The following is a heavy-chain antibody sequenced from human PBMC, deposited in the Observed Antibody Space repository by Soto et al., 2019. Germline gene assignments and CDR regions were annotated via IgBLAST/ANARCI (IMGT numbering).Heavy chain of an antibody. Sequence: VQLLESGGGLVQPGGSLRLSCAASGFTFSSYAMSWVRQAPGKGLEWVSAISGSGGSTYYADSVKGRFTISRDNSKNTLYLQMNSLRAEDTAVYYCAKDTRSSSWSQTSFDYWGQGTLVTVSS. J-gene: IGHJ4*02. CDR1: GFTFSSYA. CDR3: AKDTRSSSWSQTSFDY. D-gene: IGHD6-13*01. V-gene: IGHV3-23*01. CDR2: ISGSGGST.